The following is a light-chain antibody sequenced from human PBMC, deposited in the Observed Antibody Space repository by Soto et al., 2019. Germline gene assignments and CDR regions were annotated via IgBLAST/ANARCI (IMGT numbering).Light chain of an antibody. Sequence: EIVMTQSPATLSVSPGERATLSCRASQSVSSNLAWDQQKPGQAPRLLIYGASTRATGIPARFSGSGSGTEFTLTISSLQSEDFAVYYCQQYNNWLLLTFGGGTKVDIK. CDR3: QQYNNWLLLT. V-gene: IGKV3-15*01. CDR1: QSVSSN. J-gene: IGKJ4*01. CDR2: GAS.